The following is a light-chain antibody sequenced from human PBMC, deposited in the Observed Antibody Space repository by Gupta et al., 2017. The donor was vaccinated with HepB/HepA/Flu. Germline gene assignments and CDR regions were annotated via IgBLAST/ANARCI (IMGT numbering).Light chain of an antibody. CDR2: GAS. CDR3: QHDGSSPFT. V-gene: IGKV3-20*01. Sequence: IVLTQSPGTLSSSPGERATLSCRATQSVSISYLAWYQQKPGQAPRLLIYGASGRATGIPDRFSGSGSGTDFTLTISRLEPEDIAVYYCQHDGSSPFTFGPGTKVDIK. CDR1: QSVSISY. J-gene: IGKJ3*01.